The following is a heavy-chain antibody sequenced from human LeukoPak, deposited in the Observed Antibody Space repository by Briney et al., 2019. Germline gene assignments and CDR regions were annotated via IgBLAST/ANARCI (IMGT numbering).Heavy chain of an antibody. CDR1: GYSITNDNW. CDR2: IYYSETT. CDR3: ARFPGGAEYRHYYYMDV. V-gene: IGHV4-28*01. J-gene: IGHJ6*03. D-gene: IGHD2/OR15-2a*01. Sequence: PSETLSLTCDVSGYSITNDNWWSWIRQPPGKGLECIGFIYYSETTNYNPSFKSRVTISVDTSKNQFSLKLNSVTAADTAVYYCARFPGGAEYRHYYYMDVWGKGTTVTVSS.